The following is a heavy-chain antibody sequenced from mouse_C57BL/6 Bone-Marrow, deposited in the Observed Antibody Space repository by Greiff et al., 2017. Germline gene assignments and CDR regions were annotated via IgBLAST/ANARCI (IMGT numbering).Heavy chain of an antibody. J-gene: IGHJ4*01. Sequence: DVMLVESGGGLVQPGGSMKLSCAASGFTFSDAWMDWVRQSPEKGLEWVAEIRNKANNHATYYAESVKGRFTISRDDSKSSVYLQMNSLRAEDTGIYYCTRDTTVVGAMDYWGQGTSVTVSS. D-gene: IGHD1-1*01. CDR2: IRNKANNHAT. CDR1: GFTFSDAW. V-gene: IGHV6-6*01. CDR3: TRDTTVVGAMDY.